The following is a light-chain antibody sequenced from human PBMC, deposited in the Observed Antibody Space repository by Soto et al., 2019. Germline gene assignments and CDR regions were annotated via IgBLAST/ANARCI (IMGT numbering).Light chain of an antibody. CDR2: EAS. Sequence: QSALTQPASVSGSPGQSITISCTGTNSDVGSHNFVSWYQQYPGKAPKLLIYEASKRPSGLSNRFSGSKSGNTACLTISGLQAEDEADYYCCSLTNGATWVFGGGTKLTVL. CDR1: NSDVGSHNF. V-gene: IGLV2-23*01. J-gene: IGLJ3*02. CDR3: CSLTNGATWV.